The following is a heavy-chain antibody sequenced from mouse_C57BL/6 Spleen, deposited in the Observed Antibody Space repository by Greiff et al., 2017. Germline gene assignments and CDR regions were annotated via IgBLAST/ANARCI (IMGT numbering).Heavy chain of an antibody. CDR2: IDPETGGT. Sequence: VQLQQSGAELVRPGASVTLSCKASGYTFTDYEMHWVKQTPVHGLEWIGAIDPETGGTAYNQKFKGKAILTADKSSSTAYMELRSLTSEDSAVYYCARGYYGGSYFDYWGQGTTLTVSS. V-gene: IGHV1-15*01. CDR1: GYTFTDYE. J-gene: IGHJ2*01. CDR3: ARGYYGGSYFDY. D-gene: IGHD1-1*01.